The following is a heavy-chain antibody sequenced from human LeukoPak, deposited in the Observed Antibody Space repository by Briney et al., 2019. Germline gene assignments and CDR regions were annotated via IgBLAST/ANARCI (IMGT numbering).Heavy chain of an antibody. J-gene: IGHJ4*02. CDR1: GGSVSSSSYY. CDR2: IYYSGST. CDR3: ARCSSTSCFLDY. D-gene: IGHD2-2*01. Sequence: SETLSLTCSVSGGSVSSSSYYWGWIRQPPGKGLEWIGSIYYSGSTYYNPSPKSRVTISVDTSKNQFSLKLSSVTAADTAVYYCARCSSTSCFLDYWGQGTLVTVSS. V-gene: IGHV4-39*07.